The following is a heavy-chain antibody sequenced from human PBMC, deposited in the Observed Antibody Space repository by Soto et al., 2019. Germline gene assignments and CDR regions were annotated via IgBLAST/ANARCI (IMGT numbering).Heavy chain of an antibody. J-gene: IGHJ4*02. CDR2: IYYSGST. Sequence: PSETLSLTCTVSGGSISSYYWSWIRQPPGKGLEWIGYIYYSGSTNYNPSHKSRITITVDTSKNQFYLKLNSMTAADTAVYYCARHNYGSGSTYFDYWGQGTLVTVSS. CDR3: ARHNYGSGSTYFDY. V-gene: IGHV4-59*08. CDR1: GGSISSYY. D-gene: IGHD3-10*01.